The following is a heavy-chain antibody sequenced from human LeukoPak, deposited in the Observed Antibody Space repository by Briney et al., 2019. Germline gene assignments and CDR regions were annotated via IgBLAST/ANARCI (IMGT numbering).Heavy chain of an antibody. D-gene: IGHD3-22*01. Sequence: PGGSLRLSCAASGFTFSSYAMGWVPQAPGKGLEWVSAISGSGGSTYYADSVKGRFTISRDNSKNTLYLQMNSLRAEDTAVYYCAKGPPKKIVVAPFDYWGQGTLVTVSS. CDR3: AKGPPKKIVVAPFDY. CDR2: ISGSGGST. J-gene: IGHJ4*02. CDR1: GFTFSSYA. V-gene: IGHV3-23*01.